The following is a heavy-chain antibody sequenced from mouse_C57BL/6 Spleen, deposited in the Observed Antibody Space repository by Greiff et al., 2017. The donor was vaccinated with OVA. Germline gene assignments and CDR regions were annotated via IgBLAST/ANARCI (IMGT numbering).Heavy chain of an antibody. D-gene: IGHD1-1*01. J-gene: IGHJ3*01. CDR3: TRNSPGGYYGSSPFAY. V-gene: IGHV1-15*01. Sequence: VQLQQSGAELVRPGASVTLSCKASGYTFTDYEMHWVKQTPVHGLEWIGAIDPETGGTAYNQKFKGKAILTADKSSSTAYMELRSLTSEDSAVYYCTRNSPGGYYGSSPFAYWGQGTLVTVSA. CDR1: GYTFTDYE. CDR2: IDPETGGT.